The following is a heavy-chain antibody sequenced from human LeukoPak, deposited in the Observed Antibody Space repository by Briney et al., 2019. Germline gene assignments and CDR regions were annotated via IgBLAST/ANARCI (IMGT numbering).Heavy chain of an antibody. D-gene: IGHD3-3*01. CDR2: IIPIFGTA. Sequence: SVKVSCKASGGTFSSYAISWVRQAPGQGLEWMGGIIPIFGTANYAQKFQGRVTITADESTSTAYMELSSLRSEDTAVYYCARGGNYDFWSGYHKWFPFDYWGQGTLVTVSS. CDR1: GGTFSSYA. CDR3: ARGGNYDFWSGYHKWFPFDY. V-gene: IGHV1-69*13. J-gene: IGHJ4*02.